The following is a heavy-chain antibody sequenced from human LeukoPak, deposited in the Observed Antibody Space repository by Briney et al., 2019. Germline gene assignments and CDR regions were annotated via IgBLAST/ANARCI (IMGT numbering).Heavy chain of an antibody. CDR3: ARGGFCTKDCFLLPFGF. Sequence: GGSLRLFCSASGFNFRDYSVAWVRETPGKGLEWLAYISHVSKALFYADSVKGRFTISRDNAKTSVSLPITDLRPEDTALYYCARGGFCTKDCFLLPFGFWGQGTPVTVSS. CDR2: ISHVSKAL. J-gene: IGHJ4*02. CDR1: GFNFRDYS. D-gene: IGHD3/OR15-3a*01. V-gene: IGHV3-48*01.